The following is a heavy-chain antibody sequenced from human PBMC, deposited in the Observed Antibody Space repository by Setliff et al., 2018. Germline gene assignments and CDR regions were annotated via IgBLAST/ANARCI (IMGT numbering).Heavy chain of an antibody. CDR1: GGSISTYY. D-gene: IGHD3-22*01. J-gene: IGHJ4*02. V-gene: IGHV4-34*01. CDR3: ARRDSTGYYGYSFDF. Sequence: SETLSLTCTVSGGSISTYYWSWIRQPPEKGLEWIGEISHSGSTNYNPSLKSRVTISVDTSKNQFSLKLSSVTAADTAVYYCARRDSTGYYGYSFDFWGQGTLVTVSS. CDR2: ISHSGST.